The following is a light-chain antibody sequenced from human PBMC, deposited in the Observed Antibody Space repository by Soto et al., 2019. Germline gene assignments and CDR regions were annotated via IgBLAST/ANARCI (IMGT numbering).Light chain of an antibody. CDR2: EVS. J-gene: IGLJ1*01. CDR1: SSDIGGYNY. Sequence: QSVLTQPPSASGSPGQSVTISCTGTSSDIGGYNYVSWYQQHPGKAPKLMIYEVSNRPSGVSNRFSGSKSGNTASLTISGLQAEDEADYYCSSYARSSTLYVFGAGTKLTVL. CDR3: SSYARSSTLYV. V-gene: IGLV2-14*01.